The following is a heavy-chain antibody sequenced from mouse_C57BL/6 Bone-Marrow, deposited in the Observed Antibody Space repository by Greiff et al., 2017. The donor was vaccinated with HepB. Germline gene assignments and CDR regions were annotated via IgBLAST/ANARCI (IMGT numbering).Heavy chain of an antibody. V-gene: IGHV1-15*01. D-gene: IGHD2-3*01. Sequence: QVQLQQSGAELVRPGASVTLSCKASGYTFTDYEMHWVKQTPVHGLEWIGAIDPETGGTAYNQKFKGKAILTAAKSSSTAYMELRSLTSEDSAVYYCTESYDGYPHWYFDVWGTGTTVTVSS. J-gene: IGHJ1*03. CDR1: GYTFTDYE. CDR3: TESYDGYPHWYFDV. CDR2: IDPETGGT.